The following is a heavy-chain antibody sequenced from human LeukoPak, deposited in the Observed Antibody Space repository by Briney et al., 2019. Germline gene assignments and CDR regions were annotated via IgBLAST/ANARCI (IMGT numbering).Heavy chain of an antibody. D-gene: IGHD3-22*01. V-gene: IGHV3-48*03. Sequence: TGGSLRLSCAAPGFTFSSYEMNWVRQAPGKGLEWVSYISSSGSAIYYADSVKGRFTISRDNAKNSLYLQMNSLRAEDTAVYYCARGGSTYYYDSSGYIWGQGTLVTVSS. J-gene: IGHJ4*02. CDR2: ISSSGSAI. CDR1: GFTFSSYE. CDR3: ARGGSTYYYDSSGYI.